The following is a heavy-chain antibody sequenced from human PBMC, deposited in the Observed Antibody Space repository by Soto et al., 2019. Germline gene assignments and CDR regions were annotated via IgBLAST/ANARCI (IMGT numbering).Heavy chain of an antibody. CDR1: GGSFSGYY. Sequence: SETLSLTCAVYGGSFSGYYWTWIRQPPGKGLERVGEIGHSGSATYSPSLKSRVTISVDTSNNQFSLRLSSVTAADTAVYYCARGGNCIVSSCPLGSHYGMDVWGQGPTVTVSS. V-gene: IGHV4-34*01. J-gene: IGHJ6*02. D-gene: IGHD2-15*01. CDR2: IGHSGSA. CDR3: ARGGNCIVSSCPLGSHYGMDV.